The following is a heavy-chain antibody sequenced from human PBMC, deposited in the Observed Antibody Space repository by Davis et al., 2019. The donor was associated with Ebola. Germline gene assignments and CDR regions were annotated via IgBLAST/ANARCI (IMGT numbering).Heavy chain of an antibody. V-gene: IGHV3-23*01. CDR3: APTKVGRFDY. CDR1: GFTSSSYA. CDR2: LSGSGGST. D-gene: IGHD5-12*01. Sequence: GGSLRPSFPAPGFTSSSYAMSWVPQAPGKGLGWVSALSGSGGSTYYADSVKGRFTISRDNSKNTLYLQMNSLGAEDTAVHYCAPTKVGRFDYWGQGNLATVSS. J-gene: IGHJ4*02.